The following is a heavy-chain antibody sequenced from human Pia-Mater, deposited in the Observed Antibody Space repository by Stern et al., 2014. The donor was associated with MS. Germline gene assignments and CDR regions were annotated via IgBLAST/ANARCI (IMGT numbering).Heavy chain of an antibody. V-gene: IGHV4-31*03. CDR2: IYYSGST. CDR3: ARGRDGYKSHFDY. J-gene: IGHJ4*02. Sequence: VQLVESGPGLVKPSQTLSLTCTVSGGSISRGGYYWSWIRQHPGKGLEWIGYIYYSGSTYYNPSLKSRVTISVDTSKNQFSLKLSSVTAADTAVYYCARGRDGYKSHFDYWGQGTLVTVSS. D-gene: IGHD5-24*01. CDR1: GGSISRGGYY.